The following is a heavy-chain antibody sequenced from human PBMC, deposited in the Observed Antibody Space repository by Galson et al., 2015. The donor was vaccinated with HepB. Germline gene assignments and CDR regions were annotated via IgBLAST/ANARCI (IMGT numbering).Heavy chain of an antibody. CDR2: ISWDGGST. CDR3: AKDIFRGGSCPGY. J-gene: IGHJ4*02. Sequence: SLRLSCAASGFTFDDYTMHWVRQASGKGLEWVSLISWDGGSTYYADSVKGRFTISRDNSKNSLYLQMNSLRTEDTALYYCAKDIFRGGSCPGYWGQGTLVTVSS. V-gene: IGHV3-43*01. D-gene: IGHD2-15*01. CDR1: GFTFDDYT.